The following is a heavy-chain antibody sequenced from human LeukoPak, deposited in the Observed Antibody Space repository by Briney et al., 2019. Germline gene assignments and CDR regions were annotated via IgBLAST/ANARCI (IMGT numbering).Heavy chain of an antibody. J-gene: IGHJ4*02. Sequence: SETLSLTCAVYGGSFSGYYWSWIRQPPGKGLEWIGEINHSGSTNYNPSLKSRVTISVDTSKNQFSLKLSSVTAADTAVYYCARGADVVVVPAAMLFDYWGQGTLVTVSS. CDR2: INHSGST. D-gene: IGHD2-2*01. CDR1: GGSFSGYY. CDR3: ARGADVVVVPAAMLFDY. V-gene: IGHV4-34*01.